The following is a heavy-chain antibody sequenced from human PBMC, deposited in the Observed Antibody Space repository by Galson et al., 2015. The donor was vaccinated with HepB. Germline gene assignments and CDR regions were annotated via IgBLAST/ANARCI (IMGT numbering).Heavy chain of an antibody. CDR1: GFTFSSYG. V-gene: IGHV3-30*18. CDR2: ISYDGSNK. CDR3: AKIPAYYYASSGSSHYYFDY. J-gene: IGHJ4*02. D-gene: IGHD3-22*01. Sequence: SLRLSCAASGFTFSSYGMHWVRQAPGKGLEWVAVISYDGSNKYYADSVKGRFTISRDNSKNTLYLQMNSLRAEDTAVYYCAKIPAYYYASSGSSHYYFDYWGQGTLVTVS.